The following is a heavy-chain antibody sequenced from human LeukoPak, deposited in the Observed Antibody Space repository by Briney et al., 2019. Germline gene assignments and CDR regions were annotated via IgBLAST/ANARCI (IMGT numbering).Heavy chain of an antibody. V-gene: IGHV3-7*01. J-gene: IGHJ4*02. CDR1: GFLFSRYW. Sequence: GGSLRLSCAASGFLFSRYWMSWVRQAPGKGLEWVANIKEDGSEKYYVESMKGRSTISRDNVKNSLYLQINSLRAEDTAVYYCARDSFETDIDYWGQGTLVTVSS. D-gene: IGHD1-14*01. CDR3: ARDSFETDIDY. CDR2: IKEDGSEK.